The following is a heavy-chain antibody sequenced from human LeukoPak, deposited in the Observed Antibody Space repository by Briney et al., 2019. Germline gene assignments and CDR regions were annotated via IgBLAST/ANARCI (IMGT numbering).Heavy chain of an antibody. Sequence: ASVKVSCKASGYTFTNYYVHWVRQAPGQGLEWMGIINPSGGSTRYAQKFQGRVTMTRDTSTSTVYMELSSLRSEDTAVYYCAASEGDYWGQGTLVTVSS. V-gene: IGHV1-46*01. CDR3: AASEGDY. CDR1: GYTFTNYY. J-gene: IGHJ4*02. CDR2: INPSGGST.